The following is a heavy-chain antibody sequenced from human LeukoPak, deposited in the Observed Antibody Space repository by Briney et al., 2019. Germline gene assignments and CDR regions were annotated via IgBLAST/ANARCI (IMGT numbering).Heavy chain of an antibody. D-gene: IGHD5-24*01. V-gene: IGHV3-48*03. CDR1: GFTFSNYE. Sequence: GGSLRLSCAASGFTFSNYEMNWVRQAPGKGLEWVSYINNSGGTRYYADSVKGRFTISRDNAKNSLYLQMNSLRAEDTAVYYCARDGYNVYYYYGLDVWGQGTTVTVSS. J-gene: IGHJ6*02. CDR3: ARDGYNVYYYYGLDV. CDR2: INNSGGTR.